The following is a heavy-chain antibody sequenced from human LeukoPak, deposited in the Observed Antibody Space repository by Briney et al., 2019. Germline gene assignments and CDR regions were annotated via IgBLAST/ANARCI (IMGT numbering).Heavy chain of an antibody. D-gene: IGHD2-2*01. Sequence: PGGSLRLSCAVSGFTFDDYGMSWVRQAPGKGLEWVSGINWNGGSIGYADSVKGRFTISRDNVKNSLYLQMNSLRTEDTALYYCARGRSTFDYWGQGTLVTVSS. CDR3: ARGRSTFDY. CDR1: GFTFDDYG. J-gene: IGHJ4*02. CDR2: INWNGGSI. V-gene: IGHV3-20*04.